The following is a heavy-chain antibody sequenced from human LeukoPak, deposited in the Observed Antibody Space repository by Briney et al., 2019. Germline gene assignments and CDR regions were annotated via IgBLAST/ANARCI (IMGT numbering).Heavy chain of an antibody. Sequence: ASVKVSCKASGYTFTSYDINWVRQAPGQGLEWMGWISAYNGNTNYAQKLQGRVTMTTDTSTSTAYMELRSLRSDDTAVYYCAREPGYYGSGSYIYWGQGTLVTVSS. V-gene: IGHV1-18*01. CDR2: ISAYNGNT. D-gene: IGHD3-10*01. CDR1: GYTFTSYD. J-gene: IGHJ4*02. CDR3: AREPGYYGSGSYIY.